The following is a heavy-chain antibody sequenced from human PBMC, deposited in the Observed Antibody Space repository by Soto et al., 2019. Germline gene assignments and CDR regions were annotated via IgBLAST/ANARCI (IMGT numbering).Heavy chain of an antibody. V-gene: IGHV3-66*01. CDR3: ARASLRYFDWLSMGAFDI. Sequence: PGGSLRLSCAASGFTVISNYMSWVLQAPWKGLEWVSVIYSGGSTYYADSVKGRFTISRDNSKNTLYLQMNSLRAEDTAVYYCARASLRYFDWLSMGAFDIWGQGTMVTVSS. J-gene: IGHJ3*02. CDR1: GFTVISNY. CDR2: IYSGGST. D-gene: IGHD3-9*01.